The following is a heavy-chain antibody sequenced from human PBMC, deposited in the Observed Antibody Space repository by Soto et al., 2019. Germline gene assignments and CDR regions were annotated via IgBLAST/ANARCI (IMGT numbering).Heavy chain of an antibody. CDR2: IYWDDDK. D-gene: IGHD5-12*01. J-gene: IGHJ4*02. CDR1: GFSLTSGVG. Sequence: QITLKESGPPLVRPPQTLTLTCTFSGFSLTSGVGVGWIRQPPGKALEWLALIYWDDDKRYSPSLKNRLTITNDTSKIQVVLTMTTVGPVDTATYFSAHIDPEIVTVGGHGGFDSWGQGTLVTVSS. CDR3: AHIDPEIVTVGGHGGFDS. V-gene: IGHV2-5*02.